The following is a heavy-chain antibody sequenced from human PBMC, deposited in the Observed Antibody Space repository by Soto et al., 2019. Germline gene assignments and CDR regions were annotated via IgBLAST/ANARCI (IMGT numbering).Heavy chain of an antibody. CDR3: ARDGYYYGSGSQYYYYYYYMDV. J-gene: IGHJ6*03. D-gene: IGHD3-10*01. Sequence: GGSLRLSCAASGFTFSSYWMSWVRQAPGKGLEWVANIKQDGSEKYYVDSVKGRFTISRDNAKNSLYLQMNSLRAEDTAVYYCARDGYYYGSGSQYYYYYYYMDVWGKGTTVTVSS. CDR1: GFTFSSYW. CDR2: IKQDGSEK. V-gene: IGHV3-7*01.